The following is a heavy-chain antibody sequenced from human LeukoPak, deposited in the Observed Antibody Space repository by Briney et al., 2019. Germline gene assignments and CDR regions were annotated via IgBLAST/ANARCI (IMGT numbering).Heavy chain of an antibody. J-gene: IGHJ4*02. CDR2: ISSSSSSI. V-gene: IGHV3-48*01. CDR3: ARRGHGYGSPFDY. D-gene: IGHD5-18*01. CDR1: AFTFSTYN. Sequence: GGSLRLSCAASAFTFSTYNMNWVRQAPGKGLEWVSYISSSSSSIYYADSVKGRFTISRDNGKNSLYLQMNSLRAEDTAVYYCARRGHGYGSPFDYWGQGTLVTVSS.